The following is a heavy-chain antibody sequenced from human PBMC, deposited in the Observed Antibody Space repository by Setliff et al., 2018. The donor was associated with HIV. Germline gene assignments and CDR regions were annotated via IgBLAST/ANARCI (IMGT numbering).Heavy chain of an antibody. CDR1: GGSISSSNW. CDR2: IHYSGST. CDR3: ARGLRHTWLFEVSHDAFDI. D-gene: IGHD2-21*01. V-gene: IGHV4-39*07. Sequence: SETLSLTCTVSGGSISSSNWWGWIRQPAGKGLEWIGSIHYSGSTYYKPSLKSRVTISLDTSKNQFSLKLTSVTAADSAMYYCARGLRHTWLFEVSHDAFDIWGQGTLVTVSS. J-gene: IGHJ3*02.